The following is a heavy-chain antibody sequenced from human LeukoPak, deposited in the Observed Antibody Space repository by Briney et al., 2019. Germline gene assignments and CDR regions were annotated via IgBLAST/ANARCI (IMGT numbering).Heavy chain of an antibody. CDR3: ARVSGSNYRNYFDY. CDR2: IYYTGRA. CDR1: GGSISSGGYY. Sequence: PSQTLSLTCTVSGGSISSGGYYWSWIRQHPGKGLEWIGYIYYTGRANYNPSLESRVTISVDTSKNQFSLKVSSVTAADTAVYYCARVSGSNYRNYFDYWGQGTLVTVSS. J-gene: IGHJ4*02. V-gene: IGHV4-61*08. D-gene: IGHD2-15*01.